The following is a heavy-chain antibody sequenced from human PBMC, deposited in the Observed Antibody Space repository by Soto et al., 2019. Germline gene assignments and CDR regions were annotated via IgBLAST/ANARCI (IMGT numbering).Heavy chain of an antibody. V-gene: IGHV2-5*02. CDR2: IYWGDDK. J-gene: IGHJ4*02. Sequence: QFTLKESGPTLVKPTQTLTLTCTFSGFSLSTSGVGVGWNRQPPGKALEWLALIYWGDDKRYSPSLKSRLTITKDTSKNQVVLTMTNMDPVDTATYYYVHRRYTGASFDHWGQGILVTVSS. CDR3: VHRRYTGASFDH. CDR1: GFSLSTSGVG. D-gene: IGHD7-27*01.